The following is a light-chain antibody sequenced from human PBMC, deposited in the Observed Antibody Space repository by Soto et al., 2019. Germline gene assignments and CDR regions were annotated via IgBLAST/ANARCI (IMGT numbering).Light chain of an antibody. CDR3: QQYYSTPLT. CDR2: WAS. J-gene: IGKJ4*01. CDR1: QSVLYSSNNKNY. Sequence: DIVMTQSPDSLAVSLGERATINCKSSQSVLYSSNNKNYLAWYQQKPGQHPKLLIYWASTRESGVPDRFSGSGSGTDFTLTISSLQAEDVAVYYCQQYYSTPLTFGEGTKVDI. V-gene: IGKV4-1*01.